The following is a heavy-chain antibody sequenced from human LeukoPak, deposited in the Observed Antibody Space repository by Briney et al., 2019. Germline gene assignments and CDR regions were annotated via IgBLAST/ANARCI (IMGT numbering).Heavy chain of an antibody. D-gene: IGHD2-15*01. CDR3: AKGRCSGGSCYGRGFDY. J-gene: IGHJ4*02. V-gene: IGHV3-66*01. CDR2: IYRGGST. Sequence: PGGSLRLSCAASGFTVSSNYLTWVRQAPGKGLEWVSVIYRGGSTYYADSVKGRFTISRDNSKNTLYLQMNSLRAEDTAVYYCAKGRCSGGSCYGRGFDYWGQGTLVTVSS. CDR1: GFTVSSNY.